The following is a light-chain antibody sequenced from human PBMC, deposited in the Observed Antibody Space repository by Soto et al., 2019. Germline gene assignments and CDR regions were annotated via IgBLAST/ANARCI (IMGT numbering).Light chain of an antibody. CDR3: SSYTSSSIPVV. CDR1: SSDVGGYNY. CDR2: EVS. J-gene: IGLJ2*01. V-gene: IGLV2-14*01. Sequence: QSALTQPASVSGSPGQSITISCTGTSSDVGGYNYVSWYQQHPGKAPKLMIYEVSNRPSGVSNRFSGSKSDNTASLTISGLQAEDEADYYCSSYTSSSIPVVFGGGTQLTVL.